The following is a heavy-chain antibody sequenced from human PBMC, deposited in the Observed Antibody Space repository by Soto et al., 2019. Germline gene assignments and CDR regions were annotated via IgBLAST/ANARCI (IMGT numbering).Heavy chain of an antibody. CDR1: GGNISSYY. CDR2: LDYSGRT. D-gene: IGHD2-2*01. J-gene: IGHJ5*02. CDR3: ARAPDGSYTSCCNWFDP. Sequence: SETLSLTCTVSGGNISSYYWSWLRQTTGKGLEWIGYLDYSGRTNYNPSLKSRVTVTVDTSKNQLSLKLSSVTAADTAVYYCARAPDGSYTSCCNWFDPWGQGTLVTVSS. V-gene: IGHV4-59*01.